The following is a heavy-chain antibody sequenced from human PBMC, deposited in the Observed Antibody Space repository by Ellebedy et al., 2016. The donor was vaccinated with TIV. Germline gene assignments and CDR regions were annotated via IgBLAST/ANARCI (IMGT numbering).Heavy chain of an antibody. Sequence: GGSLRLXXAGSGFSLSNVWMSWVRQAPGKGLEWVGRVKRSIESETTDYPASVKGRFIVSRDDSKNTVSLQINSLQTDDTAVYYCATGVVSAYEYWGQGTLVTVSS. CDR1: GFSLSNVW. V-gene: IGHV3-15*01. D-gene: IGHD2-8*02. J-gene: IGHJ4*02. CDR2: VKRSIESETT. CDR3: ATGVVSAYEY.